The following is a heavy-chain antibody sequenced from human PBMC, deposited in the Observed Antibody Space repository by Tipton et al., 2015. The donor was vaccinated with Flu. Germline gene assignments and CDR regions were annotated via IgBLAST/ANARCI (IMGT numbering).Heavy chain of an antibody. V-gene: IGHV3-21*01. CDR2: ISSSGSHT. CDR3: AREWSDYYDRSEGDAFDI. J-gene: IGHJ3*02. CDR1: GFTFSYYG. D-gene: IGHD3-22*01. Sequence: SLRLSCAASGFTFSYYGMNWVRLAPGKGLEWVSFISSSGSHTYYADSVRGRFTVSRDDAKNSLYLQMNSLRAEDTAVYYCAREWSDYYDRSEGDAFDIWGQGTMVTVSS.